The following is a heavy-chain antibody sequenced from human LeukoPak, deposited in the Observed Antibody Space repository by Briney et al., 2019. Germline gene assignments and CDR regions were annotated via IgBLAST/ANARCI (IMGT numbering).Heavy chain of an antibody. V-gene: IGHV1-2*02. D-gene: IGHD3-10*01. J-gene: IGHJ4*02. CDR2: MHPNSGGT. CDR1: GYTFTSYG. CDR3: ARAKYGSGDY. Sequence: ASVKVSCKASGYTFTSYGISWVRQAPGQGLEWMGWMHPNSGGTNYAQKFQGRVTMTRDTSISTAYMDLSSLRSDDTAVYYCARAKYGSGDYWGQGTLVTVSS.